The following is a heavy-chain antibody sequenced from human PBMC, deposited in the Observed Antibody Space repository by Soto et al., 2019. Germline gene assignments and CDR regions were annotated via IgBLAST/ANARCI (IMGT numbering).Heavy chain of an antibody. J-gene: IGHJ4*02. CDR3: ASDPSEYSSSSGY. CDR2: IYSGGST. V-gene: IGHV3-53*01. Sequence: EVQLVESGGGLIQPGGSLRLSCAASGFTVSSNYMSWVRQAPGKGLEWVSVIYSGGSTYYADSVKGRFTISRDNSKNTLYLQMNSLRAEDTAVYYCASDPSEYSSSSGYWGQGTLVTVSS. D-gene: IGHD6-6*01. CDR1: GFTVSSNY.